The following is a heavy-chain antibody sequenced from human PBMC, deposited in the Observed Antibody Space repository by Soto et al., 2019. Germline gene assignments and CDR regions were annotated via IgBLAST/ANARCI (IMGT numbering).Heavy chain of an antibody. V-gene: IGHV3-48*01. J-gene: IGHJ4*02. CDR1: GFSFSDFS. D-gene: IGHD2-15*01. Sequence: EVQLVESGGGKVQPGGSLRLSCAGSGFSFSDFSMNWVRQAPRKGLEWISYINRDSSVIMYADSLRVRVTISRDNAKNTLFLQINRPRVEDTAVYYCARDCAGTCWFAYWGPGIPVTVSS. CDR3: ARDCAGTCWFAY. CDR2: INRDSSVI.